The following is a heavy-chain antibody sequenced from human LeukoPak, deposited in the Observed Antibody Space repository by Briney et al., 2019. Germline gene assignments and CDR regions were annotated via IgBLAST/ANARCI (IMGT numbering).Heavy chain of an antibody. CDR3: ARDVEDSILYFQH. V-gene: IGHV3-21*01. J-gene: IGHJ1*01. Sequence: PGGSLRLSCAASGFTFSSYSMNWVRQAPGKGLEWVSSISSSSSYIYYADSVKGRFTISRDNAKNSLYLQMNSLRAEDTAVYYCARDVEDSILYFQHWGQGTLVTVSS. CDR2: ISSSSSYI. D-gene: IGHD3-22*01. CDR1: GFTFSSYS.